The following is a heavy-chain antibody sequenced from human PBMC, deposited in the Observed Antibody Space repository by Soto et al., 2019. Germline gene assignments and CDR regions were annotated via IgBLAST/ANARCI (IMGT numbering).Heavy chain of an antibody. CDR1: GFTFSSYA. CDR2: VSGSGGTT. CDR3: AKDRDFWTGTDDY. Sequence: EVQLLESGGGLVQPGGSLRLSCAASGFTFSSYAMSWVRQALGKGLEWVSGVSGSGGTTYYADSVKGRFNISRDNSKNTLYLQMNSLRVGDTAVYYCAKDRDFWTGTDDYWGQGTLVTVSS. D-gene: IGHD3-3*01. J-gene: IGHJ4*02. V-gene: IGHV3-23*01.